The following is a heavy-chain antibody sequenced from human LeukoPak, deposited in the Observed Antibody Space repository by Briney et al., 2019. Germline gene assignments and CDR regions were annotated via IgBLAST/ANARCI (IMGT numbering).Heavy chain of an antibody. CDR1: GFTFSSYS. CDR3: ARSLRVVGAPYFDS. J-gene: IGHJ4*02. V-gene: IGHV3-48*01. Sequence: GGSLRLSCAASGFTFSSYSMNWVRQAPGEGLEWVSYITSSSTTISYADSVKGRFTISRDNAKNSLYLQMNSLRAEDTAVYYCARSLRVVGAPYFDSWGQGTLVTVSS. D-gene: IGHD1-26*01. CDR2: ITSSSTTI.